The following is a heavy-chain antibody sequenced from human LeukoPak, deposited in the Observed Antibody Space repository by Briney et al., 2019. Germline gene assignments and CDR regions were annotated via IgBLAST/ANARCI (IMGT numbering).Heavy chain of an antibody. V-gene: IGHV1-2*02. J-gene: IGHJ4*02. D-gene: IGHD3-10*01. CDR2: INPNSGGT. Sequence: GASVNVSCKASGNTFDSYGFAWVRQAPGQGLEWMGWINPNSGGTNYAQKFQGRVTMTRDTSISTAYMELSRLRSDDTAVYYCARGTRGVRGVIGPLGYWGQGTLVTVSS. CDR3: ARGTRGVRGVIGPLGY. CDR1: GNTFDSYG.